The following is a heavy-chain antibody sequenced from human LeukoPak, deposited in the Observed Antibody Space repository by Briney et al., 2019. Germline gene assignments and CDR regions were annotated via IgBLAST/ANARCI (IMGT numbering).Heavy chain of an antibody. CDR3: ARGSLGWLQLAGGDY. CDR2: ISSNGGST. V-gene: IGHV3-64*01. Sequence: PGGSLRLSCAASGFTFSSYAMHWVRQAPGKGLEYVSAISSNGGSTYYANSVKGRFTISRDNSKNTLYLQMGSLRAEDMAVYYCARGSLGWLQLAGGDYWGQGTLVTVSS. D-gene: IGHD5-24*01. CDR1: GFTFSSYA. J-gene: IGHJ4*02.